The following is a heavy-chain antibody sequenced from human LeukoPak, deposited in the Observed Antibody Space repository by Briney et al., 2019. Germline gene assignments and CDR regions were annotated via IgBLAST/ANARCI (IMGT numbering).Heavy chain of an antibody. V-gene: IGHV4-4*07. CDR1: GGSISSYY. J-gene: IGHJ5*02. CDR2: TYTSGST. CDR3: ARPQSGLGWFDP. Sequence: SQTLSLTCTVSGGSISSYYWSWIRQPAGKGLEWIGRTYTSGSTNYNPSLKSRVTMSVDTSKNQFSLKLSSVTAADTAVYHCARPQSGLGWFDPWGQGTLVTVSS.